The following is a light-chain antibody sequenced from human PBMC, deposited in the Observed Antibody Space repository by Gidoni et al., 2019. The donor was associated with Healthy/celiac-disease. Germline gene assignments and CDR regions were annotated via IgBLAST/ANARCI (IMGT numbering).Light chain of an antibody. CDR3: QQYNNWPLT. J-gene: IGKJ4*01. Sequence: ATLSCRASQSVSSNLSWYQQKPGQPPRLLIYGASTRATGIPARFSGSGSGTEFTLTISSLQSEDFAVYYCQQYNNWPLTFGGGTKVEIK. CDR2: GAS. CDR1: QSVSSN. V-gene: IGKV3-15*01.